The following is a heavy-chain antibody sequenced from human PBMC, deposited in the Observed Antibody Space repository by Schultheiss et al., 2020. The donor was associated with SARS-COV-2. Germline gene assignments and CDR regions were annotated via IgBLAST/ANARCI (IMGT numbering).Heavy chain of an antibody. Sequence: ASVKVSCKASGYTFTSDGISWVRQAPGQGLEWMGLISAYNGNTNYAQKLQGRVTMTTDTSTSTAYMELMSLRSDDTAVYYCASSSGWYFAEYFQHWGQGTLVTVS. V-gene: IGHV1-18*01. CDR3: ASSSGWYFAEYFQH. CDR2: ISAYNGNT. D-gene: IGHD6-19*01. CDR1: GYTFTSDG. J-gene: IGHJ1*01.